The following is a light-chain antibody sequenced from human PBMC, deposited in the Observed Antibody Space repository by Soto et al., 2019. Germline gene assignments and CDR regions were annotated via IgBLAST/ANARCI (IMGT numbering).Light chain of an antibody. Sequence: EIVMTQSPGTLSLSPGERATLSCRASQSVSSSYLAWYQQKAGHPPRLLIYGASSRATGIPDRFSGSGSGTDFTLTITRLEPENFAVYYCHHYLNSFGGGTKVEIK. CDR1: QSVSSSY. V-gene: IGKV3-20*01. CDR2: GAS. J-gene: IGKJ4*01. CDR3: HHYLNS.